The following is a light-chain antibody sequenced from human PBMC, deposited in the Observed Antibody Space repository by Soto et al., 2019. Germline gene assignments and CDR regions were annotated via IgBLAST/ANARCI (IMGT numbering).Light chain of an antibody. Sequence: QSVLTQPPSVAGSPGRSVTISCTWMSSKIGAGYDVHWYQQLPGTAPKLIIYGTTNRPSGVPDRFSGSKSGTSASLAITGLQAEDEADYYCQSYDGTLSGSYVFGIGTKVTV. J-gene: IGLJ1*01. CDR3: QSYDGTLSGSYV. CDR1: SSKIGAGYD. CDR2: GTT. V-gene: IGLV1-40*01.